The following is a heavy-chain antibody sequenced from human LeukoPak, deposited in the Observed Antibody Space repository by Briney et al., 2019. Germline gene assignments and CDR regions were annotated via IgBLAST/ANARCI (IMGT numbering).Heavy chain of an antibody. D-gene: IGHD1-7*01. J-gene: IGHJ5*02. CDR2: TYYRYKWYN. CDR1: GDSVSMNSAA. V-gene: IGHV6-1*01. Sequence: SQTLSLTCAISGDSVSMNSAACKSIRQSPSRGLECLGRTYYRYKWYNYYAVSVNRRMTINPDTSKNQFSLQLNSVNPEDTAVYSCARECEYDWKYCWFDPWGQGTLVTVSS. CDR3: ARECEYDWKYCWFDP.